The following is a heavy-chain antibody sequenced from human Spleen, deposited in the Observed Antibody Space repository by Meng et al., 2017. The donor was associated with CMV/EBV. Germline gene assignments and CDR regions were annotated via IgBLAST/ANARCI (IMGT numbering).Heavy chain of an antibody. CDR1: GCTFSNYA. Sequence: GESLKISCAASGCTFSNYAMSWVRQAPGKGLEWVSVIYSGGSSTFYVDSVKGRFTISRDNSKNTLYLQMNSLRAEDTAVYYCAKEEGITMVRGDYYSYAMDVWGQGTTVTVSS. V-gene: IGHV3-23*03. CDR2: IYSGGSST. CDR3: AKEEGITMVRGDYYSYAMDV. D-gene: IGHD3-10*01. J-gene: IGHJ6*02.